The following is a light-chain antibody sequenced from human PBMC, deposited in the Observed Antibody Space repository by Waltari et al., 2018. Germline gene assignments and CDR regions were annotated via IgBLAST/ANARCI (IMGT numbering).Light chain of an antibody. CDR3: QSADSSGSYVQ. V-gene: IGLV3-25*03. J-gene: IGLJ2*01. CDR2: RVT. CDR1: DLPKEN. Sequence: SYELTQPPSLSVSPGQTARIACSGNDLPKENLYCFQQKPGQAPVLVIYRVTEGPSGIPERFSVSRSGTTVTLTISGVQAEDEADYYCQSADSSGSYVQFGGGTKLTVL.